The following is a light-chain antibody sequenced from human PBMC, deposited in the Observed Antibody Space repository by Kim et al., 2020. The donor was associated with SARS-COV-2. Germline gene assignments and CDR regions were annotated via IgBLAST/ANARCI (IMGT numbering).Light chain of an antibody. CDR1: QSVVTY. Sequence: PGERATLSCRASQSVVTYLAWYQQKPGQATRLLIYDTSKRAAGIPDRFSGSGSGTDFTLTISIVEPEDFAVYFCQQRSNWPPEITFGQGTRLEIK. V-gene: IGKV3-11*01. J-gene: IGKJ5*01. CDR3: QQRSNWPPEIT. CDR2: DTS.